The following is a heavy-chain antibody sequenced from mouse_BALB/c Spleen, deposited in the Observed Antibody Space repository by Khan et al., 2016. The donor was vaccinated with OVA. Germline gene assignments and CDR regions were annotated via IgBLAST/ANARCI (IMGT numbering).Heavy chain of an antibody. V-gene: IGHV3-2*02. Sequence: VQLKESGPGLVKPSQSLSLTCTVTGYSITSGYGWNWIRQLPGNKLEWMGNISYSGSTNYNPSLKSRISITRDTSKNQFFLQLNSVTTEDTARYYCARTARIKYWGQGTTLTVSS. J-gene: IGHJ2*01. D-gene: IGHD1-2*01. CDR1: GYSITSGYG. CDR3: ARTARIKY. CDR2: ISYSGST.